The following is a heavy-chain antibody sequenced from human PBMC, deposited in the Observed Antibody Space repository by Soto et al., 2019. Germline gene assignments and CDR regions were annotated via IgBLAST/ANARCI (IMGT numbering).Heavy chain of an antibody. CDR1: GFSITNTW. CDR2: VKSKADGGTA. V-gene: IGHV3-15*07. CDR3: YSYPDFWGGHTPL. Sequence: EVQLVESGGGLVQPGGSLRLSCAASGFSITNTWMHWVRQAPGKGLEWVGRVKSKADGGTADYAAPVKGRFTVSRDDSKNTQYLQMNSLKMEDTAVYYCYSYPDFWGGHTPLWGQGTLVTVSS. D-gene: IGHD3-3*01. J-gene: IGHJ4*02.